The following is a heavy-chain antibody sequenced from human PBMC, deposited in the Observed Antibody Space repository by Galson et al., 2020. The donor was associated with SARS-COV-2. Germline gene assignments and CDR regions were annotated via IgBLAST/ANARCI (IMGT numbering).Heavy chain of an antibody. CDR2: ISGSGGST. V-gene: IGHV3-23*01. J-gene: IGHJ4*02. CDR3: ANHPSLDY. Sequence: GEYLKISCAASGFTFSSYAMSWVRQAPGKGLEWVSAISGSGGSTYYADSVKGRFTISRDNSKNTLYLQMNSLRAEDTAVYYCANHPSLDYWGQGTLVTVSS. CDR1: GFTFSSYA.